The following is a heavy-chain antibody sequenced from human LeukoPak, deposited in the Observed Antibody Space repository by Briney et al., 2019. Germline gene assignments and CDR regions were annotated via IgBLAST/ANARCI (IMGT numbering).Heavy chain of an antibody. D-gene: IGHD5-12*01. CDR3: ARGTWLRSHRIPGY. CDR1: GYTFTSYG. Sequence: ASVKVSCKASGYTFTSYGISWVRQAPGQGLEWMGWMNPNSGNTGYAQKFQGRVTMTRNTSISTAYMELSSLRSEDTAVYYCARGTWLRSHRIPGYWGQGTLVTVSS. J-gene: IGHJ4*02. CDR2: MNPNSGNT. V-gene: IGHV1-8*02.